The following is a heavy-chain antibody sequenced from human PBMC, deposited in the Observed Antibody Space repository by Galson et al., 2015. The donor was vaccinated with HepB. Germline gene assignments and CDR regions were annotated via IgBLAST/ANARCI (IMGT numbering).Heavy chain of an antibody. CDR2: ISGSGGST. J-gene: IGHJ6*02. CDR1: GFTFSSYA. D-gene: IGHD2-8*01. V-gene: IGHV3-23*01. CDR3: AKVGGRFIVLMVYAINYGMDV. Sequence: SLRLSCAASGFTFSSYAMSWVRQAPGKGLEWVSAISGSGGSTYYADSVKGRFTISRDNSKNTLYLQMNSLRAEDTAVYYCAKVGGRFIVLMVYAINYGMDVWGQGTTVTVSS.